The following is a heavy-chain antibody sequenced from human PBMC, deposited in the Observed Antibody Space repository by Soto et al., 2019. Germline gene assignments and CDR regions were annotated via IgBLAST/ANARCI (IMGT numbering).Heavy chain of an antibody. Sequence: GGSLRLSCAASGFTVSSNYMSWVRQAPGKGLKWVSVIYSGGSTYYADSVKGRFTISRDNSKNTLYLQMNSLRAEDTAVYYCARDPRYYGDYDYYYYYMDVWGKGTTVTVSS. CDR1: GFTVSSNY. D-gene: IGHD4-17*01. J-gene: IGHJ6*03. CDR2: IYSGGST. CDR3: ARDPRYYGDYDYYYYYMDV. V-gene: IGHV3-66*01.